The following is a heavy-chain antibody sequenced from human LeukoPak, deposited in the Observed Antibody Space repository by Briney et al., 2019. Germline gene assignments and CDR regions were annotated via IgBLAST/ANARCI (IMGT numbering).Heavy chain of an antibody. V-gene: IGHV4-4*07. Sequence: PSETLSLTCTVSGGSIRNYYWSWIRQPAGKRLEWLGRIYSRGSTNYNPSLESRVTVSVDTSKNQFSLKLSSVTAADTAVYYCAREHMVRGVIDRWGQGALVTVSS. J-gene: IGHJ4*02. CDR3: AREHMVRGVIDR. CDR1: GGSIRNYY. CDR2: IYSRGST. D-gene: IGHD3-10*01.